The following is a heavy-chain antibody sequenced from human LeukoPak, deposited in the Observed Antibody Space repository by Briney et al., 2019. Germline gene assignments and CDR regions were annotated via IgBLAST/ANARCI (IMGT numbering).Heavy chain of an antibody. J-gene: IGHJ4*02. V-gene: IGHV4-4*02. CDR3: ARVRGYDILTGQIDY. CDR2: IYHSGST. Sequence: SETLSLTCAVSGGSISSSNWWSWVRQPPGKGLEWIGEIYHSGSTNYNPSLKSRVTISVDKSKNQFSLKLSSVTAADTAVYYCARVRGYDILTGQIDYWGQGTLVTVSS. CDR1: GGSISSSNW. D-gene: IGHD3-9*01.